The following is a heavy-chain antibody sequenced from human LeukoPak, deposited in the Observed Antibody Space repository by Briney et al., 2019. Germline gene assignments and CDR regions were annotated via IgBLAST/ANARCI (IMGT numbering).Heavy chain of an antibody. Sequence: GGSPRLSCAASGFTFNTYAMSWVRQAPGKGLEWVSAISGSGASTYYADSVKGRFTISRENSKNTLYLQMNSLRAEDTAVYYCAKAPPYYDILTGYSYYFDYWGQGTLVTVSS. D-gene: IGHD3-9*01. CDR3: AKAPPYYDILTGYSYYFDY. CDR2: ISGSGAST. CDR1: GFTFNTYA. V-gene: IGHV3-23*01. J-gene: IGHJ4*02.